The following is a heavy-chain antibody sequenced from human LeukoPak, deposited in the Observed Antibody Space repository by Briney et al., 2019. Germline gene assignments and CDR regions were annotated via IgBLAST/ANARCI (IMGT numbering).Heavy chain of an antibody. CDR2: IIPIFGTA. J-gene: IGHJ4*02. CDR3: AREYYYGSGNYYNRIDY. D-gene: IGHD3-10*01. V-gene: IGHV1-69*06. Sequence: GSSVKVSCKASGGTFSSYAISWVRQAPGQGLEWMGGIIPIFGTANYAQKFQGRVTITADKSTNTAYMELRSLRSDDTAVYYCAREYYYGSGNYYNRIDYWGQGTLVTVSS. CDR1: GGTFSSYA.